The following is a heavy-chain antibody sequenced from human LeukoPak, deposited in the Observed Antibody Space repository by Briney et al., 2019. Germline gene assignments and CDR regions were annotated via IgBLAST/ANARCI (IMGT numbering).Heavy chain of an antibody. J-gene: IGHJ1*01. Sequence: SVKVSCKASGGTFSSYAISWVRQAPGQGLEWMGGIIPIFGAANYAQKFQGRVTITTDESTSTAYMELSSLRSEDTAVYYCARDGAYDDYSNPAEYFQHWGQGTLVTVSS. CDR1: GGTFSSYA. D-gene: IGHD4-11*01. CDR2: IIPIFGAA. V-gene: IGHV1-69*05. CDR3: ARDGAYDDYSNPAEYFQH.